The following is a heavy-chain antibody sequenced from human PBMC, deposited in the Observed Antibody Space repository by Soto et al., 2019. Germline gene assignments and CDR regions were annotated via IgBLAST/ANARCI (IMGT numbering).Heavy chain of an antibody. CDR1: GYTFTSYA. Sequence: SCKASGYTFTSYAMHWVRQAPGKGLEWVAVISYDGSNKYYADSVKGRFTISRDNSKNTLYLQMNSLRAEDTAVYYCASGAGHPYYYDSSGYLWGQGTLVT. V-gene: IGHV3-30-3*01. CDR2: ISYDGSNK. D-gene: IGHD3-22*01. J-gene: IGHJ5*02. CDR3: ASGAGHPYYYDSSGYL.